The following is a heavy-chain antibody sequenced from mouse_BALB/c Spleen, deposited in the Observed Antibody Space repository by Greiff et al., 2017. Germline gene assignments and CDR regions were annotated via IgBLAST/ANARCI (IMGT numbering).Heavy chain of an antibody. CDR1: GFNIKDYY. CDR3: NAIGGGTLAY. Sequence: VQLQQSGAELVRSGASVKLSCTASGFNIKDYYMHWVKQRPEQGLEWIGWIDPENGDTEYAPKFQGKATMTADTSSNTAYLQLSSLTSEDTAVYYCNAIGGGTLAYWGQGTLVTVSA. J-gene: IGHJ3*01. V-gene: IGHV14-4*02. CDR2: IDPENGDT.